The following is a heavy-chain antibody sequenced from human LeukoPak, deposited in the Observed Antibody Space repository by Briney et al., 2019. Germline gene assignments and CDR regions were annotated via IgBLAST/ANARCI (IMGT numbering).Heavy chain of an antibody. CDR3: ARDLNYGPIARLGGYSDY. J-gene: IGHJ4*02. Sequence: PGGSLRLSCAASGFAFSSYGLHWVRQAPGKGLEWVAIIWNDGSNKNYADPVKGRFTVSRDNSKNTLYLQMNSLRAEDTAVYYCARDLNYGPIARLGGYSDYWGQGTLVTVSS. D-gene: IGHD4-17*01. CDR1: GFAFSSYG. CDR2: IWNDGSNK. V-gene: IGHV3-33*01.